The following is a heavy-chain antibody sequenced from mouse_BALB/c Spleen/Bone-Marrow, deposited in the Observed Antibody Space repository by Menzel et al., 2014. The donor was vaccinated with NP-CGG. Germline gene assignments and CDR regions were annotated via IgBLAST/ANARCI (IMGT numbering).Heavy chain of an antibody. V-gene: IGHV6-6*02. CDR3: TRRGYGNDH. D-gene: IGHD2-10*02. J-gene: IGHJ2*01. CDR2: IRLKSNNYAT. CDR1: GFTFSNYW. Sequence: EVKLMESGGGLVQPGGSMKLSCVASGFTFSNYWMNWVRQSPEKGLEWVAEIRLKSNNYATHYAESVKGRFTISRDDSKSSVYLQMNNLRAEDTGIYYCTRRGYGNDHWGQGTTLTVSS.